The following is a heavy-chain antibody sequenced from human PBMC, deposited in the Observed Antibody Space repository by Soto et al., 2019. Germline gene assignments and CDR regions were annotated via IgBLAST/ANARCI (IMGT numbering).Heavy chain of an antibody. V-gene: IGHV1-3*01. J-gene: IGHJ5*02. CDR3: AITPLDYCSTIGCSWFDP. Sequence: GASVKVSCKASGYTFTSYAIHWVCQAPGQRLEWMGWINADNGNTKYSQKFQDRVTFTRDTSATTAYMEVSSLRSEDTAVFYCAITPLDYCSTIGCSWFDPWGQGTPVTVSS. CDR2: INADNGNT. D-gene: IGHD1-1*01. CDR1: GYTFTSYA.